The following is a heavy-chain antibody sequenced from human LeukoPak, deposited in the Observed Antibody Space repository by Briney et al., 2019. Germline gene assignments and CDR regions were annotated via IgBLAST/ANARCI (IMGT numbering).Heavy chain of an antibody. CDR2: IKEDGSDK. CDR1: GFTFSRYW. D-gene: IGHD3-9*01. J-gene: IGHJ4*02. V-gene: IGHV3-7*05. CDR3: ARDPDWVTDY. Sequence: GGSLRLSCAASGFTFSRYWMSWVRQAPGKGLEWVANIKEDGSDKYYVDSMEGRFTVSRDNAKNSLYLQMNSLRAEDTAVYYCARDPDWVTDYWGQGTLVTVSS.